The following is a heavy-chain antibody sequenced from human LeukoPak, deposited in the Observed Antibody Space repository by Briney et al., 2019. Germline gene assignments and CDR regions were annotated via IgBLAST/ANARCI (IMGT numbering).Heavy chain of an antibody. J-gene: IGHJ4*02. CDR3: ARRDVTMVRGVAYFDY. Sequence: SETLSLTCTVSGGSISSYYWSWIRQPPGKGLEWIGYIYYSGSTNYNPSLKSRVTISVDTSKNQFSLKLSSVTAADTAVYYCARRDVTMVRGVAYFDYWGQGTLVTVSS. V-gene: IGHV4-59*08. CDR1: GGSISSYY. CDR2: IYYSGST. D-gene: IGHD3-10*01.